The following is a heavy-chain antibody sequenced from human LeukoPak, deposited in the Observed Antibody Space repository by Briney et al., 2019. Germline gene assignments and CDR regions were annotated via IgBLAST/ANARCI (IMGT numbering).Heavy chain of an antibody. CDR1: GFTFSSYA. Sequence: GGSLRLSCAASGFTFSSYAMSWVRQAPGKGLEWVSAISGSGGSTYYADSVKGRFTISRDNAKNTLYLQMNSLRAEDTAVYYWAKGGSSGWYRCRDNWFDPWGQGTLVTVSS. D-gene: IGHD6-19*01. J-gene: IGHJ5*02. CDR2: ISGSGGST. CDR3: AKGGSSGWYRCRDNWFDP. V-gene: IGHV3-23*01.